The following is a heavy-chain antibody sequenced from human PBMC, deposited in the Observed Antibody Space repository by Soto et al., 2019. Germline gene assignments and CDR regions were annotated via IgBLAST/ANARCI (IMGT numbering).Heavy chain of an antibody. V-gene: IGHV3-23*01. Sequence: EVQVLESGGGLVQPGGSLRLSCAASGFTFSSYAMSWVRQAPGKGLEWVSAITGSGGDTYHADSVKGRFTISRDNSKNTLYLPMNSLRAEDTAVYYCAKGSSTSRPYYFDYWGQGTLVTVSS. D-gene: IGHD2-2*01. CDR1: GFTFSSYA. CDR3: AKGSSTSRPYYFDY. J-gene: IGHJ4*02. CDR2: ITGSGGDT.